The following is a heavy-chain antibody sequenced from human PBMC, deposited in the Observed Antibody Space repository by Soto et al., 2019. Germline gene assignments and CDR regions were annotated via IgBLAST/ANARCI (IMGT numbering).Heavy chain of an antibody. Sequence: ASVKVSCKASGYTFTGYYMHWVRQAPGQGLEWMGWINPNSGGTNYAQKFQGWVTMTRDTSISTAYMELSRLRSDDTAVYYCAREGTYGSGSYFDYHYYSYYGMDVWGQGTTVTVSS. V-gene: IGHV1-2*04. CDR3: AREGTYGSGSYFDYHYYSYYGMDV. D-gene: IGHD3-10*01. CDR1: GYTFTGYY. CDR2: INPNSGGT. J-gene: IGHJ6*02.